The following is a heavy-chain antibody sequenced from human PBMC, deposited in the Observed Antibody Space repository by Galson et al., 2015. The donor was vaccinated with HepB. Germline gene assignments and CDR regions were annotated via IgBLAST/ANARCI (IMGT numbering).Heavy chain of an antibody. J-gene: IGHJ6*02. Sequence: SLRLSCAASGFTFSNYAMNWVRQAPGKGLEWVSVINAGDIPYYADSVKGRFTISRDNSKKTVYLQMNSLRAEDTALYYCAKNFMGTGTTAPHYHDYDRLDVWGQGTAVTVSS. D-gene: IGHD1-14*01. CDR1: GFTFSNYA. V-gene: IGHV3-23*01. CDR2: INAGDIP. CDR3: AKNFMGTGTTAPHYHDYDRLDV.